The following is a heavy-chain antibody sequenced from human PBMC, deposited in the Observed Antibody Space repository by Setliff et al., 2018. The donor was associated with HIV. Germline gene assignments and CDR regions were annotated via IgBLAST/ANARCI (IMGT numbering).Heavy chain of an antibody. V-gene: IGHV4-39*01. CDR1: GGSISGGGYY. CDR3: ASRGIVVVTMSMPDEFFVH. CDR2: IYYIGNT. J-gene: IGHJ1*01. Sequence: SETLSLTCTVSGGSISGGGYYWSWIRQHPGKGLDWIGNIYYIGNTDYNPSLRGRVTISVDRSRNQFSLTLNSVTAADTATYYCASRGIVVVTMSMPDEFFVHWGHGTLVTVSS. D-gene: IGHD2-21*02.